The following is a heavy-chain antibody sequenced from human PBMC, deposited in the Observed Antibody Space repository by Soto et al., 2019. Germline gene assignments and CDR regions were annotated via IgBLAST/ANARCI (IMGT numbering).Heavy chain of an antibody. J-gene: IGHJ4*02. CDR3: ARVLTFGGVPHDY. CDR1: GGSFSGYY. D-gene: IGHD3-16*01. Sequence: SETLSLTCAVYGGSFSGYYWSWIRQPPGKGLEWIGEINHSGSTNYNPSLKSRVTISVDTSKNQFSLKLSSVTAADTAVYYCARVLTFGGVPHDYWGQGTLVTVSS. CDR2: INHSGST. V-gene: IGHV4-34*01.